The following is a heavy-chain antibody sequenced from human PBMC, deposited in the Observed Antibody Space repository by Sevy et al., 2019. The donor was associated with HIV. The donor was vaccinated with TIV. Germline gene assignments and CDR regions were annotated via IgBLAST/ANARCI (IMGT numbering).Heavy chain of an antibody. J-gene: IGHJ4*02. CDR1: GYSFTSYW. V-gene: IGHV5-51*01. Sequence: GGSLRLSCKGSGYSFTSYWIGWVCLMPGKGLEWMGLIYPGDSDTKYSPSFQGQVTISADKSIGTAYLQWGSLKASDTAMYYCARHDLGGTYAFDYWGQGTLVTVSS. CDR3: ARHDLGGTYAFDY. CDR2: IYPGDSDT. D-gene: IGHD3-16*01.